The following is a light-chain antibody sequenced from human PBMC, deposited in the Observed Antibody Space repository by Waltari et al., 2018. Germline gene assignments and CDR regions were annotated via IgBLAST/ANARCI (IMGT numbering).Light chain of an antibody. Sequence: DIVMTQSPDSLAVSLGERATINCKSSQSVLYNSNDKNYLAWYQQKPVQPPKLLIYWASTRESGVPDRFSGSVSGTDFTLTIGSLQAEDVAVYYGQQYYRSRTFGQGTKVESK. CDR1: QSVLYNSNDKNY. CDR2: WAS. V-gene: IGKV4-1*01. CDR3: QQYYRSRT. J-gene: IGKJ1*01.